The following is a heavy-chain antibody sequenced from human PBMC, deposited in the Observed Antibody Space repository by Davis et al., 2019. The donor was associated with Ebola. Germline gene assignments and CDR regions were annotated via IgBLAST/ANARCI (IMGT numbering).Heavy chain of an antibody. D-gene: IGHD3-16*01. CDR2: INPSGGST. CDR1: GGTFSSYA. CDR3: AREMQGGYYYGMDV. Sequence: AASVKVSCKASGGTFSSYAINWVRQAPGQGLEWMGIINPSGGSTSYAQKFQGRVTMTRDTSTSTVYMELSSLRSEDTAVYYCAREMQGGYYYGMDVWGQGTTVTVSS. V-gene: IGHV1-46*01. J-gene: IGHJ6*02.